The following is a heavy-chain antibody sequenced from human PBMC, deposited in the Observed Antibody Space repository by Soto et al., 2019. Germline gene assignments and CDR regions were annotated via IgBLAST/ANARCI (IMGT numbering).Heavy chain of an antibody. J-gene: IGHJ5*02. CDR3: AHTNFGILGP. CDR2: LYWNDDK. D-gene: IGHD3-10*01. CDR1: GFSLSTSGVG. Sequence: SGPTLVNPTQPLTLTCTFSGFSLSTSGVGVGWSRQPPGKALEWHALLYWNDDKRYSPSLKSRLTITQDTANNQVVLTMTNMDPVDTATYYCAHTNFGILGPWGQGTLVTVSS. V-gene: IGHV2-5*01.